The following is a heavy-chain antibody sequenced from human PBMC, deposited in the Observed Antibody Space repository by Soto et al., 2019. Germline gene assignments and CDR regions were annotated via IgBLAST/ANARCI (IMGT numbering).Heavy chain of an antibody. CDR3: ASLRGIVPHHWFDP. Sequence: QVQLQESGPGLVKPSQTLSLTCTVSGGSISSGGYYWSWIRQHPGKGLEWSGYIYYSGSTYYNPSLKSRVTISVDTSKNQFSLKLSSMTAADTAVYYCASLRGIVPHHWFDPWGQGTLVTVSS. J-gene: IGHJ5*02. CDR2: IYYSGST. D-gene: IGHD2-15*01. CDR1: GGSISSGGYY. V-gene: IGHV4-31*03.